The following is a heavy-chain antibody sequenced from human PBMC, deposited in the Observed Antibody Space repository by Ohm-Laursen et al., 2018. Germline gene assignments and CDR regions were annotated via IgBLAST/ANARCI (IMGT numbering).Heavy chain of an antibody. V-gene: IGHV3-23*01. CDR3: AKRDVSNYHCFDS. CDR2: ISGSGDNT. Sequence: ETLSLTCAVYGGSFSGYYWSWIRQPPGKGLEWVSAISGSGDNTYYADSVKGRFTISRDNSKNKLYLQMNSLRAEDTAVYYCAKRDVSNYHCFDSWGQGTLVTVSS. J-gene: IGHJ4*02. D-gene: IGHD4-11*01. CDR1: GGSFSGYY.